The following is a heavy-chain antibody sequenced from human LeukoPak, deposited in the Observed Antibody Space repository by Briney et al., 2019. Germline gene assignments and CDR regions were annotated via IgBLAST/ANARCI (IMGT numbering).Heavy chain of an antibody. D-gene: IGHD2-2*01. V-gene: IGHV1-2*02. CDR3: ARDIVVVPAAYYYMDV. CDR1: GYTFTGYY. CDR2: INPNSGGT. J-gene: IGHJ6*03. Sequence: GASVKVSCKASGYTFTGYYMHWVRQAPGQGLEWMGWINPNSGGTNYAQKFQGRVTMTRDTSISTAYMELSRLRSDDTAVYYCARDIVVVPAAYYYMDVWGKGTTVTVSS.